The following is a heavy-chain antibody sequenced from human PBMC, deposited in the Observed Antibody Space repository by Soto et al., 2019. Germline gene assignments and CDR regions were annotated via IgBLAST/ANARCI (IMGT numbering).Heavy chain of an antibody. Sequence: ASVKVSCKASGYTFTGYYMHWVRQAPGQGLEWKGWINPNSGGTNYAQKFQGWVTMTRDTSISTAYMELSRLRSDDTAVYYWARDLSTSLYYGMDVWGQGTTVTV. D-gene: IGHD2-2*01. CDR1: GYTFTGYY. V-gene: IGHV1-2*04. J-gene: IGHJ6*02. CDR2: INPNSGGT. CDR3: ARDLSTSLYYGMDV.